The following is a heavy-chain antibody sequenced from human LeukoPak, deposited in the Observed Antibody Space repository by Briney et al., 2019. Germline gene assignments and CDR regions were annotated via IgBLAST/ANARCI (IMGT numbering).Heavy chain of an antibody. J-gene: IGHJ4*02. D-gene: IGHD3-10*01. Sequence: GGSLRLSCAASGFTFSSYAMIWVRQAPGKGLEWVSSISSSSSFIYYTDSVRGRFTISRDNAKNSLFLQMNSLRAEDTATYYCARGGDIWSGELSGKYFDYWGQGTPVTVSS. CDR1: GFTFSSYA. CDR2: ISSSSSFI. CDR3: ARGGDIWSGELSGKYFDY. V-gene: IGHV3-21*01.